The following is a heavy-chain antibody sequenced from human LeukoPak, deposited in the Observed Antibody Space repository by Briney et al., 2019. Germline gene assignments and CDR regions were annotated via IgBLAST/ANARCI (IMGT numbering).Heavy chain of an antibody. D-gene: IGHD3-16*02. CDR1: GGSFSGYY. J-gene: IGHJ4*02. V-gene: IGHV4-34*01. CDR2: INHSGST. Sequence: SETQSLTCAVYGGSFSGYYWSWIRQPPGKGLEWIGEINHSGSTNYNPSLKSRVTISVDTSKNQFSLKLSSVTAADTAVYYCVREGSFYDYVWGSYRPSCYFDYWGQGTLVTVSS. CDR3: VREGSFYDYVWGSYRPSCYFDY.